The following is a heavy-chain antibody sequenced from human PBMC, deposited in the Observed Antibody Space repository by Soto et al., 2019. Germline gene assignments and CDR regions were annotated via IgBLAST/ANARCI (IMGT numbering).Heavy chain of an antibody. CDR1: GFTFGDYA. J-gene: IGHJ4*02. V-gene: IGHV3-49*03. CDR2: IRSKPYGGAT. CDR3: VRRQYLDY. Sequence: EVQLVESGGGLVQPGWSLRLSCRGSGFTFGDYAMSWFRQAPGKGLERVGVIRSKPYGGATAYAASVKGRFSISRDDSRSIAYLQMNSLKTEDTAVYYCVRRQYLDYWGQGTLVIVSS.